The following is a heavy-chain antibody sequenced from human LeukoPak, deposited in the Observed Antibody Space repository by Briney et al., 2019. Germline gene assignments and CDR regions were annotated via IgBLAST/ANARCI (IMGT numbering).Heavy chain of an antibody. CDR3: AVYYYDSGGRPSDAFDI. J-gene: IGHJ3*02. CDR2: INPNSGGT. CDR1: GYTFTGYY. D-gene: IGHD3-22*01. Sequence: GASVKVSCKASGYTFTGYYMHWVRQAPGQGLEWMGRINPNSGGTNYAQKFQGRVTMTRDTSISTAYMELSRLRSDDTAVYYCAVYYYDSGGRPSDAFDIWGQGTMVTVSS. V-gene: IGHV1-2*06.